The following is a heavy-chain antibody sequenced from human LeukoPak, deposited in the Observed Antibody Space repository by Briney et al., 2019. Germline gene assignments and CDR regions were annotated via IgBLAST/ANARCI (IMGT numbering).Heavy chain of an antibody. CDR2: INPSGGNT. V-gene: IGHV1-46*01. CDR3: ARDRGSGTLDV. Sequence: ALVKVSCKSSGYTFTSYYMHWVRQAPGQGLEWMGIINPSGGNTSYAQKFQGRVTMTRDMSTSTVYMELSSLRSEDTAVYYCARDRGSGTLDVWGKGTTVTVSS. D-gene: IGHD6-13*01. CDR1: GYTFTSYY. J-gene: IGHJ6*04.